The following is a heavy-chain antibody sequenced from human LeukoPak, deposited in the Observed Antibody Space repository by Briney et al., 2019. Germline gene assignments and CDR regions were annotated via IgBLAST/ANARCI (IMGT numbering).Heavy chain of an antibody. CDR2: IFYSGST. V-gene: IGHV4-39*07. J-gene: IGHJ4*02. CDR1: GGPISSSSYY. Sequence: TSETLSLTCTVSGGPISSSSYYWGWIRQPPGKGLEWIGTIFYSGSTYYNPSLKSRVTISVDTSKNQFSLKLSSVTAADTAVYYCARDLGDYTPFDYWGQGTLVTVSS. D-gene: IGHD4-17*01. CDR3: ARDLGDYTPFDY.